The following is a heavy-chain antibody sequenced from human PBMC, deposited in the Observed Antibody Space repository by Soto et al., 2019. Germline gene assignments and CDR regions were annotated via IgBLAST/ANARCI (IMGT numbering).Heavy chain of an antibody. V-gene: IGHV4-61*01. Sequence: SETLSLTCTVSGGSVSSGSYYWSWIRQPPGKGLEWIGYMYYSGSTNYNPSHRSRVTISVDTSKNQFSLKLSSVTAADPAVYYCARVHLDYGMDVWGQGTTDTVS. CDR3: ARVHLDYGMDV. CDR1: GGSVSSGSYY. J-gene: IGHJ6*02. CDR2: MYYSGST.